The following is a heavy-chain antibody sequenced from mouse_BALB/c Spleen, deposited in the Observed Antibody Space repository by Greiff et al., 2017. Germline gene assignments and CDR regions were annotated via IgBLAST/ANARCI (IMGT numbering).Heavy chain of an antibody. CDR1: GFSLTSYG. CDR3: ARKAIYYDYDEFFAY. J-gene: IGHJ3*01. D-gene: IGHD2-4*01. CDR2: IWSGGST. Sequence: VKLMESGPGLVQPSQSLSITCTVSGFSLTSYGVHWVRQSPGKGLEWLGVIWSGGSTDYNAAFISRLSISKDNSKSQVFFKMNSLQANDTAIYYCARKAIYYDYDEFFAYWGQGTLVTVSA. V-gene: IGHV2-2*02.